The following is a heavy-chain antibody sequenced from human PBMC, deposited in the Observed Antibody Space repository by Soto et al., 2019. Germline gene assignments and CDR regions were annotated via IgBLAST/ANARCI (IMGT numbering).Heavy chain of an antibody. CDR1: GYTFTSYG. V-gene: IGHV1-18*04. CDR3: ARVPAGWGLWFVELFHDAFDI. CDR2: ISIYNGNT. J-gene: IGHJ3*02. D-gene: IGHD3-10*01. Sequence: QVQLVQSGAEVKKPGASVKVSCKASGYTFTSYGISWVRQAPGQGLEWMGWISIYNGNTNYSQNLQCRVTMTTDTSRSTAYMELGSLRSDDTAVYYCARVPAGWGLWFVELFHDAFDIWGQGTMVTVSS.